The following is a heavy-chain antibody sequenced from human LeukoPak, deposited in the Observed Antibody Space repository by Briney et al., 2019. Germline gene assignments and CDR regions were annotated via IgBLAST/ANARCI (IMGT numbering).Heavy chain of an antibody. CDR2: IIGSGAGT. D-gene: IGHD2-21*02. J-gene: IGHJ6*03. Sequence: GGSLRLSRAASGFSFSSYAMSWVRQAPGKGLEWVSAIIGSGAGTYYADPVKGRFTISRDNSKNTLFLQMNSLRAEDTAVYYCAKSPPSVVQGDRHYDCYMDVWGKGTTVTVSS. V-gene: IGHV3-23*01. CDR3: AKSPPSVVQGDRHYDCYMDV. CDR1: GFSFSSYA.